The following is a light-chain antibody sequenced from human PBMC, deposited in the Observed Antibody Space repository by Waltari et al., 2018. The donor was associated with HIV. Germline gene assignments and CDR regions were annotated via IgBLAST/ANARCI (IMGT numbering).Light chain of an antibody. V-gene: IGLV1-47*01. J-gene: IGLJ3*02. CDR1: SSNIGRNY. CDR2: RSD. CDR3: AAWDHGLTGPNWV. Sequence: QSVLTQPPSTSGTPGQGVTISCSGSSSNIGRNYVYWYRHLPGTTPKLLIYRSDQRPSGGPDRFSASKSGTSASRAISGLQSEDEAVYYCAAWDHGLTGPNWVFGGGTRLTVL.